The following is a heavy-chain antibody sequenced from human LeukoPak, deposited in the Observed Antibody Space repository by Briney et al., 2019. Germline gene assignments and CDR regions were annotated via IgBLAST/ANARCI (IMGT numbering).Heavy chain of an antibody. J-gene: IGHJ4*02. CDR2: IYTSGST. Sequence: TLSLTCTVSGGSISSGSYYWSWIRQPAGKGLEWIGRIYTSGSTNYNPSLKSRVTISVDTSKNQFSLKLSSVTAADTAVYYCARVRSSGWYGPNDYWGQGTLVTVSS. D-gene: IGHD6-19*01. V-gene: IGHV4-61*02. CDR1: GGSISSGSYY. CDR3: ARVRSSGWYGPNDY.